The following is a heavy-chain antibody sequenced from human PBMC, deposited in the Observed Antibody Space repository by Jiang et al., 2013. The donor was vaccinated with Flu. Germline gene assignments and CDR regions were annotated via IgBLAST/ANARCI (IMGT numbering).Heavy chain of an antibody. V-gene: IGHV4-59*11. CDR2: IHNSGTT. CDR3: ARDRGYYDSSGRTLDAFDI. CDR1: SGSISSHY. D-gene: IGHD3-22*01. J-gene: IGHJ3*02. Sequence: GSGLVKPSETLSLTCTVSSGSISSHYWSWIRQPPGKGLEWIGYIHNSGTTNYNPSLKSRVTISIDTSKNQFSLKLSSVTAADTAVYYCARDRGYYDSSGRTLDAFDIWGQGTMVTVSS.